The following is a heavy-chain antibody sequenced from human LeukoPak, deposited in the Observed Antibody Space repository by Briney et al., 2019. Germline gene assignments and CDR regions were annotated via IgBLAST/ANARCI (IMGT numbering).Heavy chain of an antibody. D-gene: IGHD3-22*01. CDR2: IYTSGST. CDR3: ARDQYEVEDDSSGYPYYYYYYGMDV. Sequence: SQTLSLTCTVSGGSISSGSYYWSWIRQPAGKGLEWIGRIYTSGSTNYNPSLKSRVTISVDTSKNQFSLKLSSVTAADTAVYYCARDQYEVEDDSSGYPYYYYYYGMDVWGQGTTVTVSS. CDR1: GGSISSGSYY. V-gene: IGHV4-61*02. J-gene: IGHJ6*02.